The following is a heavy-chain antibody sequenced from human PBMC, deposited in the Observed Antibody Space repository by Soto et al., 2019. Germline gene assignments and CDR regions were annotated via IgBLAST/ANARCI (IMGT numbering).Heavy chain of an antibody. D-gene: IGHD3-10*01. CDR1: GYTFTSYG. V-gene: IGHV1-18*01. CDR2: ISAYNGNT. Sequence: QVQLVQSGAEVKKPGASVKVSCKASGYTFTSYGISWVRQAPGQGLEWMGWISAYNGNTNYAQKLQGRVTMTTDTSTSTAYMELRSLRSDDTAVYYCARDPRPYYYGSGSYWDYWGQGTLVTVSS. CDR3: ARDPRPYYYGSGSYWDY. J-gene: IGHJ4*02.